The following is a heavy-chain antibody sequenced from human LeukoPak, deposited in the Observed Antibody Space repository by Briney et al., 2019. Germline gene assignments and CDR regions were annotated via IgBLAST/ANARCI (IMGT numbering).Heavy chain of an antibody. CDR2: IYYSGST. D-gene: IGHD2-21*01. CDR3: ARGEGDKFDSPLSY. V-gene: IGHV4-59*01. Sequence: SETLSLTCTVSGDSISSYYWSWIRQPPGKGLEWIGYIYYSGSTNYNPSLKSRVTISVDTSKNQFSLKLSSVTAADTAVYYCARGEGDKFDSPLSYWGQGTLVTVSS. J-gene: IGHJ4*02. CDR1: GDSISSYY.